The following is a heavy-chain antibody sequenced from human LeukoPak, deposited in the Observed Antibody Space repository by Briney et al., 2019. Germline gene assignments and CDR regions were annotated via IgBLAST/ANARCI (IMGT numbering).Heavy chain of an antibody. D-gene: IGHD4-17*01. V-gene: IGHV4-39*01. CDR1: GASISGSGYY. J-gene: IGHJ4*02. CDR3: ARATGTVTIDY. Sequence: PSETLSLTCAVSGASISGSGYYWGWIRQPPGKGLEWIGNIYYSGSTYYNASLQSRVTISIDTSKNQFSLKLSSVTAADTAVYYCARATGTVTIDYWGQGTLVTVSS. CDR2: IYYSGST.